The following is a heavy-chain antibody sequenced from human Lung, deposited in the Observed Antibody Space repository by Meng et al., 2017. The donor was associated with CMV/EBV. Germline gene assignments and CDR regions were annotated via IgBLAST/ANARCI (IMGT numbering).Heavy chain of an antibody. CDR1: GFTVSSNY. Sequence: GGSXRLXCAASGFTVSSNYMSWVRQAPGKGLEWVSVIYSGGSTYYADSAKGRFTISRDNSKNTLYLQMNSLRAEDTAVYYCARDPIEYSSSVADYWGQGTLVTVSS. J-gene: IGHJ4*02. V-gene: IGHV3-66*02. D-gene: IGHD6-6*01. CDR2: IYSGGST. CDR3: ARDPIEYSSSVADY.